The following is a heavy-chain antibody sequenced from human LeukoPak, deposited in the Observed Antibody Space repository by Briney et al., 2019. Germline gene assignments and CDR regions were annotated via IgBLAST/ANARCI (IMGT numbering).Heavy chain of an antibody. J-gene: IGHJ4*02. CDR3: AREGVEAVAGGFDY. CDR1: GFTFNNYA. Sequence: GGSLRLSCAASGFTFNNYAMSWVRQAPGKGLEWVSAITGSGGSTYYADSVKGRFTISRDNSKNTLYLQMNSLRAEDTAVYYCAREGVEAVAGGFDYWGQGTLVTVSS. V-gene: IGHV3-23*01. CDR2: ITGSGGST. D-gene: IGHD6-19*01.